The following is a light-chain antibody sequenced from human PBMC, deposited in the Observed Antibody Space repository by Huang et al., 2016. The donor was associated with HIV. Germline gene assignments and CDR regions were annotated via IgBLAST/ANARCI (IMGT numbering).Light chain of an antibody. Sequence: DIVMTQSSLSLPVPPGEADSISCMSSQSLLDNNRYNDLSWYLQKPGQSPQLLISLASNRAPGVPDRCSGSGSGTDFTLKISRVEAEDAGVYYCMQDLQTPYTVGQGTKLEIK. CDR3: MQDLQTPYT. V-gene: IGKV2-28*01. J-gene: IGKJ2*01. CDR1: QSLLDNNRYND. CDR2: LAS.